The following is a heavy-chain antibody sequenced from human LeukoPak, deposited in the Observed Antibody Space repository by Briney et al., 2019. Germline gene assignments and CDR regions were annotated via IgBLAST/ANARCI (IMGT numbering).Heavy chain of an antibody. CDR2: INPNSGGT. V-gene: IGHV1-2*02. Sequence: ASVKVSCKASGYTFTGYYMHWVRQAPGQGLEWMGWINPNSGGTNYAQKFQGRVTMTRDTSISTAYMELSSLRSEDTAVYYCATEDLYYYDSSGTEYFQHWGQGTLVTVSS. CDR1: GYTFTGYY. CDR3: ATEDLYYYDSSGTEYFQH. D-gene: IGHD3-22*01. J-gene: IGHJ1*01.